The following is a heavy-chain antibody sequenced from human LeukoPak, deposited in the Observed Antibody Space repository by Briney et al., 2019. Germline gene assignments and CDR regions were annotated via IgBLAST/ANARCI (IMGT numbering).Heavy chain of an antibody. D-gene: IGHD3-10*01. J-gene: IGHJ4*02. Sequence: GGSLRLSCAASGFTFSTFAMSWVRQAPGKGLEWVSLISGGGDITYYADSMKGRFTISRDNSKNTLHLHMNSLRAEDTAVYYCAKGQLWSGVAYFDYWGQGTLATVSS. CDR3: AKGQLWSGVAYFDY. CDR1: GFTFSTFA. V-gene: IGHV3-23*01. CDR2: ISGGGDIT.